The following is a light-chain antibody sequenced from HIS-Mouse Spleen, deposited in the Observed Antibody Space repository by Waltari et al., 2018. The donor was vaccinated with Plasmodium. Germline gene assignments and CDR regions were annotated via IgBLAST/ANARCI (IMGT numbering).Light chain of an antibody. CDR3: QQYNNWSFT. J-gene: IGKJ3*01. CDR1: QSGSSN. CDR2: GSS. Sequence: EIVMTQSPATLSVSPGERATLSCRASQSGSSNLAWYQQKPGQAPRLLIYGSSTRATGIPARFSGSGSGTEFTLTISSLQSEDFAVYCCQQYNNWSFTFGPGTKVDIK. V-gene: IGKV3-15*01.